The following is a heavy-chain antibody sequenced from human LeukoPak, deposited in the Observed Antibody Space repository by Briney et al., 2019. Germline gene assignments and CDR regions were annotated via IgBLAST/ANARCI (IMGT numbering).Heavy chain of an antibody. CDR2: IYNSVTT. D-gene: IGHD4/OR15-4a*01. V-gene: IGHV4-59*01. Sequence: PSETLSLTCTVSGDSFNSYYWTWIRQPPGKRLEWIGYIYNSVTTSYNPSLKSRVTISVDASKNQFSLKLTSVTAADTAIYYCAREDYDAAGAFDTWGQGTMVTVSS. CDR1: GDSFNSYY. CDR3: AREDYDAAGAFDT. J-gene: IGHJ3*02.